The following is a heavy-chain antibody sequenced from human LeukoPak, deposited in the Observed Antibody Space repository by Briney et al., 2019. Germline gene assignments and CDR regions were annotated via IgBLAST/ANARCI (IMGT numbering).Heavy chain of an antibody. CDR2: INHSGST. Sequence: PSETLSLTCAVYGGSFSGYYWSWIRQPPGKGLEWIGEINHSGSTNYNPSLKSRVTISVDTSKNQFSLKLSSVTAADTAVYYCARGRVSGKYYYGSGSYSDFDPWGQGTLVTVSS. J-gene: IGHJ5*02. CDR1: GGSFSGYY. D-gene: IGHD3-10*01. CDR3: ARGRVSGKYYYGSGSYSDFDP. V-gene: IGHV4-34*01.